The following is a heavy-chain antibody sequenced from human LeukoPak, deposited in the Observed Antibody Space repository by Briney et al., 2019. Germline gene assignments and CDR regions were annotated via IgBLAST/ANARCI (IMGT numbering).Heavy chain of an antibody. CDR3: ARFHSGPSGWYVLWYFDL. J-gene: IGHJ2*01. Sequence: SETLSLTCTLSGGSVSSYYWSWIRQHPGTGLEWTGYIYNSENTKYNSSLEIRVNISVDTSKNQFFLKLSAVTAADTAVYYCARFHSGPSGWYVLWYFDLWGRGTLVTVSS. CDR2: IYNSENT. CDR1: GGSVSSYY. V-gene: IGHV4-4*09. D-gene: IGHD6-19*01.